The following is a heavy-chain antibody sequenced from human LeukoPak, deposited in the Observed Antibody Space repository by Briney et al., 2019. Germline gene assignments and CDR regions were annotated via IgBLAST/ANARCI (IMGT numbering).Heavy chain of an antibody. Sequence: GGSLRLSCAASGSTLSNYAISWVRQAPGKGLEWVSAISADGGDTYHTDSVKGRFTISRDNAKNSLFLQMNSLSAEDTAVYYCARDRGEYTGTYYDFDLWGRGTLVTVSS. V-gene: IGHV3-23*01. J-gene: IGHJ2*01. CDR1: GSTLSNYA. CDR3: ARDRGEYTGTYYDFDL. D-gene: IGHD1-26*01. CDR2: ISADGGDT.